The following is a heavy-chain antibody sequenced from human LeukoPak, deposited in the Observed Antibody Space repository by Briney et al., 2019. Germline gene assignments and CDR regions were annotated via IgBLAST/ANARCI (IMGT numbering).Heavy chain of an antibody. D-gene: IGHD6-13*01. V-gene: IGHV4-34*01. Sequence: SETLSLTCAVYGGSFSGYYWSWIRQPPGKGLEWIGEINHSGSTNYNPSLKSRVTMSVDTPKNQFSLKLSSVTAADTAVYYCARAEAAGTPYFDYWGQGTLVTVSS. CDR2: INHSGST. CDR1: GGSFSGYY. J-gene: IGHJ4*02. CDR3: ARAEAAGTPYFDY.